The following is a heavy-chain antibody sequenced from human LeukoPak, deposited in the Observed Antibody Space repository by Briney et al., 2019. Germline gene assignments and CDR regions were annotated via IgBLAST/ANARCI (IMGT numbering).Heavy chain of an antibody. CDR2: INHSGST. J-gene: IGHJ3*02. CDR1: GGSFSGYY. V-gene: IGHV4-34*01. CDR3: ARTSSADAFDI. Sequence: PSETLSLTCAVYGGSFSGYYWSWIRQPPGKGLEWIGEINHSGSTNYNPSLKSRVTISVDRSKNQFSLKLSSVTAADTAVYYCARTSSADAFDIWGQGTMVTVSS.